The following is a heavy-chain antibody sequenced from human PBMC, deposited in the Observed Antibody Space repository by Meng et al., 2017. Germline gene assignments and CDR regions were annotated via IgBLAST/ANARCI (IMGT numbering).Heavy chain of an antibody. CDR3: ARDEDISAAGKLFGDY. V-gene: IGHV1-2*06. Sequence: VQVCRSAVAVKNPGPTDKVSCKPSGYNFPDYYIHWVRQAPGQGLEWMGRIDPKNGDTHYAQKFQGRVTMTGDTSISTAYMDLSGLRSDDTAVYYCARDEDISAAGKLFGDYWGQGTLVTVSS. D-gene: IGHD6-13*01. CDR2: IDPKNGDT. CDR1: GYNFPDYY. J-gene: IGHJ4*02.